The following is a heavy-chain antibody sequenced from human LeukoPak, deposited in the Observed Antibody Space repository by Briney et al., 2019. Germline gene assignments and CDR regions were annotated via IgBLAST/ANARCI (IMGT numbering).Heavy chain of an antibody. CDR2: ISSSGSTI. V-gene: IGHV3-11*01. J-gene: IGHJ6*02. CDR1: GFTFSDYY. CDR3: ARGCSSTSCYTLYGMDV. D-gene: IGHD2-2*02. Sequence: GGSLRLSCAASGFTFSDYYMSWIRQAPGKGLEWVSYISSSGSTIYYADSVKGRFTISRDNAKNSLYLQMNSLRAEDTAVYYCARGCSSTSCYTLYGMDVWGQGTTVTVSS.